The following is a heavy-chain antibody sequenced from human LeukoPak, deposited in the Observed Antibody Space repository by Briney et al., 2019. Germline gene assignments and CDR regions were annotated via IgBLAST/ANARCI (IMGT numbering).Heavy chain of an antibody. CDR1: GDSINSLDL. Sequence: SETLSLTCTVSGDSINSLDLWSWVRQPPGKELEWIGEMYLSGTTHSNPSVKSRVTISIDKSKNQFFLNLSSVTAADTAVYYCARATWLPVGLYYYDSSGYYYYFDSWGQGTLVTVSS. D-gene: IGHD3-22*01. CDR3: ARATWLPVGLYYYDSSGYYYYFDS. V-gene: IGHV4-4*02. CDR2: MYLSGTT. J-gene: IGHJ4*02.